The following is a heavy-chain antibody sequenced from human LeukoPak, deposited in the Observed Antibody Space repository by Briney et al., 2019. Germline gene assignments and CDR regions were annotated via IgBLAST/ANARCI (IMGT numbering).Heavy chain of an antibody. Sequence: GESLRLSCAASGFTLSSYWLHWVRQAPGKGLVRVSRIKSDGSTTNYADSVKGRFTISRDNAKNTLYLQMNSLRAEDTAVYYCARELAVGGTWFDPWGQGTLVTVSS. CDR1: GFTLSSYW. J-gene: IGHJ5*02. V-gene: IGHV3-74*01. CDR3: ARELAVGGTWFDP. D-gene: IGHD6-19*01. CDR2: IKSDGSTT.